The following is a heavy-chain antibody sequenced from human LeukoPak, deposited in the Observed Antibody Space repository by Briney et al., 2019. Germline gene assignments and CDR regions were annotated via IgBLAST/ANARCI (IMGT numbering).Heavy chain of an antibody. J-gene: IGHJ4*02. V-gene: IGHV3-30*03. CDR2: ISYDGSNK. CDR1: GFTFSSYS. CDR3: ARGVGATTRIYFDY. D-gene: IGHD1-26*01. Sequence: PGGSLRLSCAASGFTFSSYSMSWVRQAPGKGLEWVAVISYDGSNKYYADSVKGRFTISRDNSKNTLYLQMNSLRAEDTAVYYCARGVGATTRIYFDYWGQGTLVTVSS.